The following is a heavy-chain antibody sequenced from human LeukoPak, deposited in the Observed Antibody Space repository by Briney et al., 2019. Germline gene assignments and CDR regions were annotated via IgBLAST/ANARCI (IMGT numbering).Heavy chain of an antibody. CDR3: ARGPYYDIFGGGYYFDY. J-gene: IGHJ4*02. CDR1: GFTFSNYA. V-gene: IGHV3-21*01. D-gene: IGHD3-9*01. CDR2: ISGSGVNT. Sequence: PGGSLRLSCAASGFTFSNYAMTWVRQAPGKGLEWVSGISGSGVNTYYADSVKGRFTISRDNAKNSLYLQMNSLRAEDTAVYYCARGPYYDIFGGGYYFDYWGQGTLVTVSS.